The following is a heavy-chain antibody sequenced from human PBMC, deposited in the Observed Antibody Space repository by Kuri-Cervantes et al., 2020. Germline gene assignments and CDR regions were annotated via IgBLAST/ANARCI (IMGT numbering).Heavy chain of an antibody. CDR2: IYHSGST. CDR1: GGSISSSSYY. V-gene: IGHV4-39*07. Sequence: SETLSLTCTVSGGSISSSSYYWGWIRQPPGKGLEWIGSIYHSGSTYYNPSLKSRVTISVDRSKNQFSLKLSSVTAADTAVYYCARVSSSSYWFDPWGQGTLVTVSS. J-gene: IGHJ5*02. D-gene: IGHD6-13*01. CDR3: ARVSSSSYWFDP.